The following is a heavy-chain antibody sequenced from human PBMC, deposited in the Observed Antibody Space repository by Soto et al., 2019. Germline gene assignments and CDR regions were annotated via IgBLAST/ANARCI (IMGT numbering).Heavy chain of an antibody. D-gene: IGHD5-12*01. CDR2: IGTTGDT. V-gene: IGHV3-13*01. Sequence: GVLRLSCAASGFTFSSYDMHWVRQPTGKGLEWVSAIGTTGDTYSPGSVKGRFTISRENANNSLYLQMNSLRAEDTAMYYCARIRAYSGHGAFDIWGQGTMVTVSS. CDR1: GFTFSSYD. J-gene: IGHJ3*02. CDR3: ARIRAYSGHGAFDI.